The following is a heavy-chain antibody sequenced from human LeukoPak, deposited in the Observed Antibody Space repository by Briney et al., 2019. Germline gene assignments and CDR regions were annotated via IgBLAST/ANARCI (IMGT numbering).Heavy chain of an antibody. CDR1: GFTFSSYG. CDR2: ISYDGSNK. Sequence: GGSLRLSCAASGFTFSSYGMHWVRQAPGKGLEWVAVISYDGSNKYYADSVKGRFTISRDNSKNTLYLQMNSLRAEDTAVYYCANPWELLRDAFDIWGQGTMVTVSS. J-gene: IGHJ3*02. D-gene: IGHD1-26*01. CDR3: ANPWELLRDAFDI. V-gene: IGHV3-30*18.